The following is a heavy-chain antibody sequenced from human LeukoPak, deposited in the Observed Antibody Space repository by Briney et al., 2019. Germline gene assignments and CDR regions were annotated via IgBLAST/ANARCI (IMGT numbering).Heavy chain of an antibody. CDR1: GGTFSSYA. Sequence: GSSVKVSCKASGGTFSSYAISWVRQAPGQGLEWMGGIIPIFGTANYAQKFQGRVTITADESTSTAYMELSSLRSEDTAVYYCARDYNYYGSGSYYNGFDYWGQGTLVTVSS. D-gene: IGHD3-10*01. J-gene: IGHJ4*02. CDR3: ARDYNYYGSGSYYNGFDY. V-gene: IGHV1-69*01. CDR2: IIPIFGTA.